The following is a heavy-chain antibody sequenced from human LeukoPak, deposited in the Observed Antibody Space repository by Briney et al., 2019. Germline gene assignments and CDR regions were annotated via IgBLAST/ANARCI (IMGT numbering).Heavy chain of an antibody. D-gene: IGHD3-10*01. Sequence: SETLSLTCTVSRGSISSYFWSWIRQPPGKGLEWIGYIYYSGSTNYNPSLKSRVTISVDTSKNQFSLKLSSVTAADTAVYYCARVFPSAMVRGVDVGWFDPWGQGTLVTVSS. CDR3: ARVFPSAMVRGVDVGWFDP. V-gene: IGHV4-59*01. CDR1: RGSISSYF. J-gene: IGHJ5*02. CDR2: IYYSGST.